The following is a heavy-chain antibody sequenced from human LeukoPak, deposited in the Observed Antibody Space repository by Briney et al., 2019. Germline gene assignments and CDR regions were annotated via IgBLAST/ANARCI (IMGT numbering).Heavy chain of an antibody. Sequence: SETLSLTCSVSGGSISRSDYYWSWIRQPPGKGLEWIGEINHSGSTNYNPSLKSRVTISVDTSKNQFSLKLSSVTAADTAVYYCARVSGGRIFGVVIIRYGMDVWGQGTTVTVSS. D-gene: IGHD3-3*01. CDR1: GGSISRSDYY. V-gene: IGHV4-39*07. CDR2: INHSGST. CDR3: ARVSGGRIFGVVIIRYGMDV. J-gene: IGHJ6*02.